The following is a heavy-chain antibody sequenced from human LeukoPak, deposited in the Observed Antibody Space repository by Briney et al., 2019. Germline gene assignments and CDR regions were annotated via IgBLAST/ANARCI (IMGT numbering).Heavy chain of an antibody. CDR1: GGSISSGSYY. J-gene: IGHJ4*02. V-gene: IGHV4-61*10. CDR2: IYYSGST. CDR3: ARTEPSGTTSH. Sequence: KPSQTLSLTCTVSGGSISSGSYYWSWIRQPAGKGLEWIGYIYYSGSTNYNPSLKSRVTLSVDTSRNQFSLSLRSMTAADTAVYYCARTEPSGTTSHWGQGTLVTVSS. D-gene: IGHD1-1*01.